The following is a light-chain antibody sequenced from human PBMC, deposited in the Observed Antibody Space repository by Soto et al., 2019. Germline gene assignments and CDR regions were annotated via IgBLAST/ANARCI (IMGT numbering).Light chain of an antibody. CDR3: ISYTSSSPYVV. CDR2: DVS. Sequence: QSALTQPASVSGSPGQSITISCTGTSSDVGGYNYVSWYQQHPGYAPKLMIYDVSNRPSGVSIRFSDSKSGNTASLTISGLQAEDEADYYCISYTSSSPYVVFGGGTKVTVL. CDR1: SSDVGGYNY. V-gene: IGLV2-14*01. J-gene: IGLJ2*01.